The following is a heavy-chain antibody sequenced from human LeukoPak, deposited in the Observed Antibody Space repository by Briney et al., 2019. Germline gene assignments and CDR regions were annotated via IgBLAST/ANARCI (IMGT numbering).Heavy chain of an antibody. CDR3: ARETGNYYDSSGYYKLPYY. CDR2: FDPEDGET. CDR1: GYTLTELS. Sequence: ASLKVSCKVSGYTLTELSMHWVRQAPGKGLEWMGGFDPEDGETIYAQKCQGRVTMTEDTSTDTAYMELSSLRSEDTAVYYCARETGNYYDSSGYYKLPYYWGQGTLVTVSS. V-gene: IGHV1-24*01. D-gene: IGHD3-22*01. J-gene: IGHJ4*02.